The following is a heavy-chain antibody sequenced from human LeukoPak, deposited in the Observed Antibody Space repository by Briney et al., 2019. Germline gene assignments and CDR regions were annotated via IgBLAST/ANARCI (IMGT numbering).Heavy chain of an antibody. CDR1: GFTFSSYS. J-gene: IGHJ6*03. V-gene: IGHV3-21*06. Sequence: GGSLRLSCAGSGFTFSSYSMNWVRQAPGKGLEWVSSIGSSGRYTYYADSMKGRFSISRDNAKSSLFLQMNSLRVEDTAVHYCARMQLFGLGNYYYYYMDVWGKGTTVTVSS. CDR2: IGSSGRYT. D-gene: IGHD3-3*01. CDR3: ARMQLFGLGNYYYYYMDV.